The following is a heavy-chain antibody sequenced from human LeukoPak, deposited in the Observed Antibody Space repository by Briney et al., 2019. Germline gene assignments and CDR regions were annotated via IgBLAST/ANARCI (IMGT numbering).Heavy chain of an antibody. CDR2: IRYDGSNK. V-gene: IGHV3-30*02. J-gene: IGHJ4*02. CDR3: AKVGYDFWSGYSGQSYFDY. D-gene: IGHD3-3*01. CDR1: GFTFSSYG. Sequence: GGSLRLSCAASGFTFSSYGMHWVRQAPGKGLEWVAFIRYDGSNKYYADSVKGRFTISRDNSKNTLYLQMNSLRAEDTAVYYCAKVGYDFWSGYSGQSYFDYWGQGTLVTVSS.